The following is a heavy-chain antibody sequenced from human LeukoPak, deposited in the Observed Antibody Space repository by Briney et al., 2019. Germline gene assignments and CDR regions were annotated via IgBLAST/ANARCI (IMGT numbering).Heavy chain of an antibody. D-gene: IGHD6-6*01. V-gene: IGHV3-21*01. Sequence: GGSLRLSCAASGFTFSSYSMNWVRQAPGKGLEWVSSISSSSYIYYADSVKGRFTISRDNAKNSLYLQMNSLRAEDTAVYYCAREGGSSSFVSYYYYMDVWGKGTTVTVSS. CDR2: ISSSSYI. CDR3: AREGGSSSFVSYYYYMDV. J-gene: IGHJ6*03. CDR1: GFTFSSYS.